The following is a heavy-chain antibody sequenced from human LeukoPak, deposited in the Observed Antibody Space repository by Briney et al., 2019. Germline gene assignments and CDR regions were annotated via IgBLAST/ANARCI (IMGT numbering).Heavy chain of an antibody. CDR2: IIPIFGTA. CDR1: GGTFSSYA. V-gene: IGHV1-69*05. Sequence: ASVKVSCKASGGTFSSYAISWVRQAPGQGLEWMGGIIPIFGTANYAQKFQGRVTITTDESTSTAYMELSSLRSEDTAVYYCARDRGYGNPYLDYWGEGTLVTVSS. CDR3: ARDRGYGNPYLDY. J-gene: IGHJ4*02. D-gene: IGHD5-12*01.